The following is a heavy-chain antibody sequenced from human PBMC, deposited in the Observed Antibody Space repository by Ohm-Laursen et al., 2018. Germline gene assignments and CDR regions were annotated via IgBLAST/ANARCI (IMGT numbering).Heavy chain of an antibody. CDR1: GGSISGYY. D-gene: IGHD3-10*01. CDR3: ARVNRGNYGSNWYFDL. Sequence: TLSLTCTVSGGSISGYYWSWIRQPPGKGLEWIGYIYYSGSTNYNPSLKSRVAIPVDTSKSQFSLRLTSVTAADTAVYFCARVNRGNYGSNWYFDLWGRGTLVTVSS. CDR2: IYYSGST. J-gene: IGHJ2*01. V-gene: IGHV4-59*01.